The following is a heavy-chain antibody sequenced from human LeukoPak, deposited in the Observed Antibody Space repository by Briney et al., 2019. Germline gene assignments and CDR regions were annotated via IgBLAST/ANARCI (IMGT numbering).Heavy chain of an antibody. Sequence: GGSLRLSCAASGFTFSSYAMSWVRQAPGKGLEWVSAISGSGGSTYYADSVKGRFTISRDSSKNTLSLQMNSLRAEDTALYYCARIVGYYYSVFDIWGQGTMVTVSS. CDR1: GFTFSSYA. CDR2: ISGSGGST. J-gene: IGHJ3*02. D-gene: IGHD3-22*01. CDR3: ARIVGYYYSVFDI. V-gene: IGHV3-23*01.